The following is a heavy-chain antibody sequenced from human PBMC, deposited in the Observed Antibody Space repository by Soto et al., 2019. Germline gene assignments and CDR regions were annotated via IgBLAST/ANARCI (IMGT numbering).Heavy chain of an antibody. Sequence: ASVKVSCQASGGTFSSYAISWVRQAPGQGLEWMGGIIPIFGTANYAQKFQGRVTITADESTSTAYMELSSLRSEDTAVYYCARDVFEDTAMVTIPLWPLGYWGQGTLVTVSS. D-gene: IGHD5-18*01. J-gene: IGHJ4*02. CDR1: GGTFSSYA. V-gene: IGHV1-69*13. CDR3: ARDVFEDTAMVTIPLWPLGY. CDR2: IIPIFGTA.